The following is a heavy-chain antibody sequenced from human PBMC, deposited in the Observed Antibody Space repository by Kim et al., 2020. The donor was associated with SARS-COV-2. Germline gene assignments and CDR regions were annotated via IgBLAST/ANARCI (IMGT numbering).Heavy chain of an antibody. CDR2: IKSKTDGGTT. CDR1: GITFSNAW. D-gene: IGHD3-16*01. J-gene: IGHJ4*02. CDR3: HWGSSIDY. Sequence: GGSLRLSCAASGITFSNAWMTWVRQAPGKGLEWVGRIKSKTDGGTTDYAAPVKGRFTISRDDSRNTLYLQINSLKTEDTAVYYCHWGSSIDYWGQGTLVTVSS. V-gene: IGHV3-15*01.